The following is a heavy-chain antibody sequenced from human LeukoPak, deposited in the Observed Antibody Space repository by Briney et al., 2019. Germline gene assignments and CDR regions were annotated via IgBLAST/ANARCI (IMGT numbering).Heavy chain of an antibody. CDR3: ARDRQSSGWYEGGGPDAFDI. V-gene: IGHV3-21*01. CDR1: GFTFSSYS. Sequence: GGSLRLSCAASGFTFSSYSMNWVRQAPGKGLEWVSSISSSSSYIYYADSVKGRFTISRDNAKNSLYLQMNSLRAEDTAVYYCARDRQSSGWYEGGGPDAFDIWGQGTMVTVSS. D-gene: IGHD6-19*01. J-gene: IGHJ3*02. CDR2: ISSSSSYI.